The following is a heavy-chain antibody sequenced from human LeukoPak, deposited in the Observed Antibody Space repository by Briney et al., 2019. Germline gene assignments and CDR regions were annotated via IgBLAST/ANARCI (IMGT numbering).Heavy chain of an antibody. Sequence: GGSLRLSCTGSGFAIPNDGMAWVRQAPGKGLEWISSIGAGVTGKYYAASVRGRFTISKDNSKKTVFLQMNSVRAEDTALYYCAKSIDSGGYPLGDSWGQGTLVIVSS. CDR2: IGAGVTGK. D-gene: IGHD3-22*01. J-gene: IGHJ4*02. CDR1: GFAIPNDG. CDR3: AKSIDSGGYPLGDS. V-gene: IGHV3-23*01.